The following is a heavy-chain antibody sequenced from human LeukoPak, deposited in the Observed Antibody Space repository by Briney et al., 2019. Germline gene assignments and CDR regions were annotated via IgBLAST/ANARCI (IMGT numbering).Heavy chain of an antibody. J-gene: IGHJ6*02. CDR2: IWYDGSDK. Sequence: GGSLRLSCAASGFTFSSYGMHWVRQAPGKGLEWGAVIWYDGSDKYYADSVKGRFTISRDNSKNTLYLQMNSLRAEDTAVYYCARDGPVVTTFYYYGMDVWGQGTTVTVSS. CDR3: ARDGPVVTTFYYYGMDV. CDR1: GFTFSSYG. D-gene: IGHD2-21*02. V-gene: IGHV3-33*01.